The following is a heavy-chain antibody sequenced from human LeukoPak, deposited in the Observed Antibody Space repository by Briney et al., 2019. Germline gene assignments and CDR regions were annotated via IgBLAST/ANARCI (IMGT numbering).Heavy chain of an antibody. CDR3: VREDTPATANY. CDR2: ISGGGDIT. J-gene: IGHJ4*02. CDR1: GLNFAIHA. Sequence: GGSLGLSVAASGLNFAIHAWGWVRQTPGKGLEWVSAISGGGDITYYADSVKGRFTISRDNSKDTLFLQMHSLRPGDTAVYYCVREDTPATANYWGQGTLVTISS. V-gene: IGHV3-23*01. D-gene: IGHD2-21*02.